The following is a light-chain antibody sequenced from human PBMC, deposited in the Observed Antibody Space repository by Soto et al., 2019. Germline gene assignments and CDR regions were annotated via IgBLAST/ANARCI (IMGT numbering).Light chain of an antibody. V-gene: IGKV1-27*01. CDR3: QKYNSAPLFT. J-gene: IGKJ3*01. CDR2: AAS. CDR1: QGITNY. Sequence: DIQMTQSPSSLSASVGDRVTITCRASQGITNYLAWYQQKPGKVPKLLIYAASTLQSGVPSRFSGSGSGTDFTLTISSLQPEDVATYYCQKYNSAPLFTFGPGTKVDIK.